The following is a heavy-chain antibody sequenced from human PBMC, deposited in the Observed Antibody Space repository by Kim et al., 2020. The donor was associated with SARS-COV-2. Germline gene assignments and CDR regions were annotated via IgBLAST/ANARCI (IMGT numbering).Heavy chain of an antibody. V-gene: IGHV4-34*01. J-gene: IGHJ4*02. CDR3: ARFFGFTILGYYFDY. D-gene: IGHD3-9*01. CDR1: GGSFSGYY. Sequence: SETLSLTCAVYGGSFSGYYWSWIRQPPGKGLEWIGEINHSGSTNYNPSLKSRVTISVDTSKNQFSLKLSSVTAADTAVYYCARFFGFTILGYYFDYWGQGTLVTVSS. CDR2: INHSGST.